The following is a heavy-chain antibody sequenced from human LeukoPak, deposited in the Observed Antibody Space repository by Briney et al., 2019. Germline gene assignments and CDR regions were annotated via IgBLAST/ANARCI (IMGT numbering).Heavy chain of an antibody. CDR1: GFTFNTYG. V-gene: IGHV3-33*08. J-gene: IGHJ4*02. CDR3: ARDTSGDYGLDY. D-gene: IGHD4-17*01. CDR2: IWYDGSNK. Sequence: PGGSLRLSCVAAGFTFNTYGMHWVRQAPGKGLEWVAVIWYDGSNKYYADSVKGRFTISRDNSKNTLYLQMNSLRAEDTAVYYCARDTSGDYGLDYWGQGTLVTVSS.